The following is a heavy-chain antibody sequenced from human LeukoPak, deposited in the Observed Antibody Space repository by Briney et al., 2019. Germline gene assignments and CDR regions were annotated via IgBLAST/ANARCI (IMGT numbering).Heavy chain of an antibody. V-gene: IGHV3-74*01. J-gene: IGHJ4*02. CDR3: SKAGDTNYYRYGDY. CDR1: GFTFTTFW. D-gene: IGHD5-18*01. CDR2: INHDGSST. Sequence: GGSLRLSCATSGFTFTTFWMHWVRQAPGKGLVWVSRINHDGSSTNYADSVKGRFTISRDNAKNTLYLQMNNLRGEDTALYYCSKAGDTNYYRYGDYWGQGTLVTVSS.